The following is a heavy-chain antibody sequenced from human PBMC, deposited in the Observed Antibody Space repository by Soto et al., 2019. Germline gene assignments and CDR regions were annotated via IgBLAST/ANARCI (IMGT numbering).Heavy chain of an antibody. CDR3: ARTAYYYDGSGLGFAY. D-gene: IGHD3-22*01. J-gene: IGHJ4*02. Sequence: SGPTLINPTQTRTLTCTFSGFSRSTSGRGVSWIRQPPGKALEWLALIDWDDEKYYSTSLKNRLTISKDNSKNPVVLTMTNLDPVDTATYYCARTAYYYDGSGLGFAYWGQGTLVTVSS. V-gene: IGHV2-70*01. CDR1: GFSRSTSGRG. CDR2: IDWDDEK.